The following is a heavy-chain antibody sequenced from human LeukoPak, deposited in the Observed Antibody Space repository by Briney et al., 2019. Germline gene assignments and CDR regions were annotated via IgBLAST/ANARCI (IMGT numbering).Heavy chain of an antibody. Sequence: SQTLSLTCAISGDSVSSNSAAWNWFRQSPSRGLEWLGRTYYRSKWHNDYAVSVRSRISIKPDTSKNQFSLQLNSVTPEDTAVYYCARSGGWLDNWGQGTLVTVSS. J-gene: IGHJ5*02. CDR1: GDSVSSNSAA. V-gene: IGHV6-1*01. D-gene: IGHD2-15*01. CDR3: ARSGGWLDN. CDR2: TYYRSKWHN.